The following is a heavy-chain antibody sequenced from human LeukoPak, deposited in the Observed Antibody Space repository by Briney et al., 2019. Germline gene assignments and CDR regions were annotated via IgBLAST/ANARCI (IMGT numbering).Heavy chain of an antibody. V-gene: IGHV4-59*01. Sequence: SETLSLTCTVSGGSISSYYWSWIRQPPGKGLEWIGYIYYSGSTNYNPSLKSRVTISVDTSKNQFSLKLSSVTAADTAVYYCARDGGYSYGYGYWGQGTLVTVSS. J-gene: IGHJ4*02. CDR3: ARDGGYSYGYGY. CDR1: GGSISSYY. CDR2: IYYSGST. D-gene: IGHD5-18*01.